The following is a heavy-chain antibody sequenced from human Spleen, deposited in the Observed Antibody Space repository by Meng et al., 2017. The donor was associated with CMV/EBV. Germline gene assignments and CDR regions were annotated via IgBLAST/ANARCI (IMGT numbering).Heavy chain of an antibody. CDR1: GFIFSDYY. Sequence: GESLKISCAASGFIFSDYYMSWIRQTPGKGLEWVSYISGSGRTIYYTDSVKGRFTISRDNAKNSLYLQMNSLRAEDTAVYYCARHYGSEDYFYYYALDVWGQGTTVTVSS. CDR3: ARHYGSEDYFYYYALDV. V-gene: IGHV3-11*04. D-gene: IGHD3-10*01. J-gene: IGHJ6*02. CDR2: ISGSGRTI.